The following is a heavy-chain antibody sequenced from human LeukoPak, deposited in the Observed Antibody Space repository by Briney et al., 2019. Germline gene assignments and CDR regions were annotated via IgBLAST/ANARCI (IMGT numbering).Heavy chain of an antibody. J-gene: IGHJ6*02. CDR3: ARDFWSGYKTPFYYYYGMDV. V-gene: IGHV4-61*01. CDR1: GGSVSSGSYY. D-gene: IGHD3-3*01. CDR2: IYYSGST. Sequence: PSETLSLTCTVSGGSVSSGSYYWSWIRQPPGKGLEWLGYIYYSGSTNYNPSLKSRVTISVDTYKNQFSLKLSSVTAADTAVYYCARDFWSGYKTPFYYYYGMDVWGQGTTVTVSS.